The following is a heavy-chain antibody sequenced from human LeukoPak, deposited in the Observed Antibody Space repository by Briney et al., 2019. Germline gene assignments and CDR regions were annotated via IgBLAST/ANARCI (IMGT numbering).Heavy chain of an antibody. CDR3: ATNKDWAEAD. J-gene: IGHJ4*02. CDR2: IYYRGDI. D-gene: IGHD3/OR15-3a*01. V-gene: IGHV4-59*03. CDR1: DGSLRTYY. Sequence: SETLSLTCSVSDGSLRTYYWSWIRQSPGQGLEWIGNIYYRGDINYNPSLKSRVIISIDTSKNQFSLKVTSLTAADTAVYYCATNKDWAEADWGRGTLVIVSS.